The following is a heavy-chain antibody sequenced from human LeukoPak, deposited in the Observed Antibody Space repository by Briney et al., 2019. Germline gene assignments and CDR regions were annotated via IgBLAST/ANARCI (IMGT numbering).Heavy chain of an antibody. D-gene: IGHD3-10*01. CDR3: AREAYASGSFRTDYYYMDV. Sequence: EASVKVSCKASGGTFSSYAISWVRQAPGQGLEWMGWISPTSGGTNYAQKFQGRVTMTRDTSISTAYMKLRRLRSDDTAVYYCAREAYASGSFRTDYYYMDVWGKGTTVTISS. J-gene: IGHJ6*03. CDR1: GGTFSSYA. V-gene: IGHV1-2*02. CDR2: ISPTSGGT.